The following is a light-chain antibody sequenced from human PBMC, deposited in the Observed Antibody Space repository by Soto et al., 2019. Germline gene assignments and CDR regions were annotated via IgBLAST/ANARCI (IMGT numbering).Light chain of an antibody. J-gene: IGKJ4*01. CDR2: AAS. CDR3: QQSYSNPLS. CDR1: ERMRRY. Sequence: DIQMTQSPSSLSASVGDRVTMTCRASERMRRYLNWYRQKPGKAPELLIFAASSLESGVPSRFSGSGSGTDFTLTISSLQPEDFATYYCQQSYSNPLSFGGGTKVQIK. V-gene: IGKV1-39*01.